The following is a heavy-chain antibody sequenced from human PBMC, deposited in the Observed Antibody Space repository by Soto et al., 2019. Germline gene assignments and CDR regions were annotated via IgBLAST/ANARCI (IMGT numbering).Heavy chain of an antibody. V-gene: IGHV1-18*01. D-gene: IGHD6-13*01. CDR2: ISAYNGNT. CDR3: ASEVGSSWYYYGMDV. CDR1: GYTFTSYG. Sequence: QVQLVQSGAEVKKPGASVKVSCKASGYTFTSYGISWVRQAPGQGLEWMGWISAYNGNTNYAQKLQGRVTMTPDTSTSTAYMELRSLRSDDTAVYYCASEVGSSWYYYGMDVWGQGTTVTVSS. J-gene: IGHJ6*02.